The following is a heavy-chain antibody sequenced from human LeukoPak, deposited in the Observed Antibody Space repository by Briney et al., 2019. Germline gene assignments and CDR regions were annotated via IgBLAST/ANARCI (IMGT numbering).Heavy chain of an antibody. CDR2: ISSGGGST. CDR3: AKDVGGYYFTYWSGCFDH. J-gene: IGHJ4*02. V-gene: IGHV3-23*01. Sequence: GGSLRLSCAGSGFTFSSYAMSWVRQAPGKGLEWVSGISSGGGSTYYANSVKGRFTISRDNSKNTLDLEMNSLRAEDTAVYYCAKDVGGYYFTYWSGCFDHWGQGTLVTVSS. CDR1: GFTFSSYA. D-gene: IGHD3-10*01.